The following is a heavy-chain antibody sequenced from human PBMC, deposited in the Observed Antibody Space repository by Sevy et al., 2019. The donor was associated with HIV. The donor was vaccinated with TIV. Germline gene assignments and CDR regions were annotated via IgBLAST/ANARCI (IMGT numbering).Heavy chain of an antibody. CDR3: ARVPKLRDKGAFDI. Sequence: SETLSLTCTVSGGSISSGSYYWSWIRQPAGKGLEWIGRIYTSGSTNYNPSLKSRVTISVDTSKNQFSLKLSSVTAADTAVYYCARVPKLRDKGAFDIWGQGTMVTVSS. V-gene: IGHV4-61*02. CDR2: IYTSGST. D-gene: IGHD4-17*01. CDR1: GGSISSGSYY. J-gene: IGHJ3*02.